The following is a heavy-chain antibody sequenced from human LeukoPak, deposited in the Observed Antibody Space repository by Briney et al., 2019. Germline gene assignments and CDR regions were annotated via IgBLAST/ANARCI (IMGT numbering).Heavy chain of an antibody. J-gene: IGHJ4*02. CDR2: ISWNSGSI. Sequence: GGSLRLSCAASGFTFDDYAMHWVRQAPGKGLEWVSGISWNSGSIGYADSVKGRFTISRDNAKNSLYLQMNSLRAEDTALYYCAKGIIAAAGRNYFDYWGQGTLVTVSP. CDR1: GFTFDDYA. CDR3: AKGIIAAAGRNYFDY. D-gene: IGHD6-13*01. V-gene: IGHV3-9*01.